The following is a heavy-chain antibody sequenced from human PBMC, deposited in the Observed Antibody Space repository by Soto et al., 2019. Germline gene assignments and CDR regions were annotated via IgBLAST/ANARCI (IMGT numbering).Heavy chain of an antibody. D-gene: IGHD3-22*01. CDR3: ARGGGTLGSGYYQMWGYYGMDV. CDR1: GGSISSGGYY. Sequence: PSETLSLTCTVSGGSISSGGYYWSWIRQHPGKGLEWIGYIYYSGSTYYNPSLKSRVTISVDTSKNQFSLKLSSVTAADTAVYYCARGGGTLGSGYYQMWGYYGMDVWGQGTTVTVSS. J-gene: IGHJ6*02. CDR2: IYYSGST. V-gene: IGHV4-31*03.